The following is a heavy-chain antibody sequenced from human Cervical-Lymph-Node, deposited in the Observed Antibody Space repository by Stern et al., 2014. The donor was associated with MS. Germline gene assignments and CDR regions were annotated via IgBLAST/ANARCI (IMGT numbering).Heavy chain of an antibody. V-gene: IGHV1-46*03. CDR1: GDTFASYP. J-gene: IGHJ1*01. CDR2: VNPTDGRT. Sequence: VQLVESGAEVKKPGASVQVSCKASGDTFASYPIHWLRQAPGQGPVWMGIVNPTDGRTTYAQTFQGRVTMTRDTSTRTVYMELSSLRAEDTAMYFCANPLPYANWGQGTRVTVSS. CDR3: ANPLPYAN. D-gene: IGHD4-17*01.